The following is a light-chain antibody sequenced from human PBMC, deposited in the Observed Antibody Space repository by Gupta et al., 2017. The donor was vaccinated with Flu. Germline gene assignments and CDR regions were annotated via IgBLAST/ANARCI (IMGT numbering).Light chain of an antibody. J-gene: IGLJ2*01. V-gene: IGLV3-1*01. CDR3: QEWNSSTVV. Sequence: SSELTQPPSVSASPGQTASITCSGDKLGDKYACWYQQKPGQSPVLAIYQDSKRPSGIPERFSGSNSATTATLTISGTQAMDEADYYCQEWNSSTVVFGGGTKLTVL. CDR1: KLGDKY. CDR2: QDS.